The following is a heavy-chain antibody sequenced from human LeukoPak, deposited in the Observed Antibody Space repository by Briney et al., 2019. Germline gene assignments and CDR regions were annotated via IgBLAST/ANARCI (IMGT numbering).Heavy chain of an antibody. D-gene: IGHD1-26*01. Sequence: GGSLRLSCAASGFTFSSYVMNWIRQAPGKGLEWVSYISTTSTTIYYADSVKGRFTISRDNAKNSLYLQINSLRAEDTAVYYCARDHRLGYFDYWGQGTLVTVSS. CDR1: GFTFSSYV. V-gene: IGHV3-48*03. CDR3: ARDHRLGYFDY. CDR2: ISTTSTTI. J-gene: IGHJ4*02.